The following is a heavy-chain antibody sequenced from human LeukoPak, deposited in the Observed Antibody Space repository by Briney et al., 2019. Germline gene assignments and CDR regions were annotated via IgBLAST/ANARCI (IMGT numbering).Heavy chain of an antibody. CDR2: IRCSSCYI. CDR3: ARVGSSSSRYYYYMDV. Sequence: GWALRLSLACCRFIFSSYSMHGVRQAASRGVDGVSSIRCSSCYIFYADSVKGRLTISRDNAKNSLYLQMNSLRAEDTAVYYCARVGSSSSRYYYYMDVWGKGTTVTVSS. V-gene: IGHV3-21*01. J-gene: IGHJ6*03. D-gene: IGHD6-6*01. CDR1: RFIFSSYS.